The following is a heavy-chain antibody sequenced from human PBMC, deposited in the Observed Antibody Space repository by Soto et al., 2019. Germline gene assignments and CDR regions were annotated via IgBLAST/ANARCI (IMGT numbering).Heavy chain of an antibody. CDR2: TYYRSKWST. V-gene: IGHV6-1*01. CDR3: SRALAGSYGY. CDR1: GDSVSSQDAA. D-gene: IGHD1-26*01. J-gene: IGHJ4*02. Sequence: SQTLSLTCAIFGDSVSSQDAAWNWIRQSPSRGLEWLGRTYYRSKWSTDYAVSLKGRITVKPDRTKNLFSLQLNSETPEDTAVYYCSRALAGSYGYWGQGPLVTVSS.